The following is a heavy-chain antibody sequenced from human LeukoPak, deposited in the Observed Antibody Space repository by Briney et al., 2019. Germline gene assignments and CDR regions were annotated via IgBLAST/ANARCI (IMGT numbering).Heavy chain of an antibody. V-gene: IGHV3-21*01. J-gene: IGHJ3*02. D-gene: IGHD5-18*01. CDR2: ISSSSSYI. CDR1: GFTFSSYS. CDR3: ARDTDTAMVFGI. Sequence: GGSLRLSCAASGFTFSSYSMNWVRQAPGKGLEWDSSISSSSSYIYYADSVKGRFTISRDNAKNSLYLQMNSLRAEDTAVYYCARDTDTAMVFGIWGQGTMVTVSS.